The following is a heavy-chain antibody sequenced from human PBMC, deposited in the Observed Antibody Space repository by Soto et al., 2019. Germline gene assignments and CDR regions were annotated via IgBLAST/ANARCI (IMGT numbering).Heavy chain of an antibody. D-gene: IGHD2-15*01. CDR1: GGSFSGYY. Sequence: PSETLSLTCAVYGGSFSGYYWSWIRQPPGKGLEWIGEINHSGSTNYNPSLKSRVTISVDTSKNQFSLKLSSVTAADTAVYYCARGRQAIVVVVAATPMNWFDPWGQGTLVTVSS. CDR2: INHSGST. CDR3: ARGRQAIVVVVAATPMNWFDP. J-gene: IGHJ5*02. V-gene: IGHV4-34*01.